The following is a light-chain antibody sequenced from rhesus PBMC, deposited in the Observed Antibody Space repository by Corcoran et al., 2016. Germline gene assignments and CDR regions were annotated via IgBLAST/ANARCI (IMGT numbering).Light chain of an antibody. CDR2: KAS. CDR1: QGISNN. Sequence: DIQMTQSPSSLSASVGDRVTITCRASQGISNNLAWYQQKPGKVPKLLLYKASTLQSGIPSRFSGSGSGTDFTLTISSLQPEDFATYYCQHGYGILYSFGQGTKVGIK. J-gene: IGKJ2*01. CDR3: QHGYGILYS. V-gene: IGKV1-25*01.